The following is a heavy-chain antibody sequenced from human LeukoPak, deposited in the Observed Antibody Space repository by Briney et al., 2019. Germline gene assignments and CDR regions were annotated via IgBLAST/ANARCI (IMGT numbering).Heavy chain of an antibody. J-gene: IGHJ4*02. CDR1: GGSFSGYY. D-gene: IGHD6-13*01. V-gene: IGHV4-34*01. Sequence: PSETLSLTRAVYGGSFSGYYWSWIRQPPGKGLEWIGEINHSGSTNYNPSLKSRVTISVDTSKNQFSLKLSSVTAADTAVYYCAGGPAAGIDYWGQGTLVTVSS. CDR3: AGGPAAGIDY. CDR2: INHSGST.